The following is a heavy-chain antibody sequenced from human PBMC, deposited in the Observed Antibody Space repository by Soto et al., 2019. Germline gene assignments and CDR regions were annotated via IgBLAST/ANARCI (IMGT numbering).Heavy chain of an antibody. J-gene: IGHJ6*02. CDR1: GGTFSSYA. Sequence: QVQLVQSGAEVKKPGSSVKVSCKASGGTFSSYAISWVRQAPGQGLEWMGGITPIFGTANYAQKFQGRVTITADESTSTAYTELSSLRSDDTAVYYCARGVRGATRRDPLSVMDVWGQGTTVTVSS. V-gene: IGHV1-69*01. CDR2: ITPIFGTA. D-gene: IGHD1-26*01. CDR3: ARGVRGATRRDPLSVMDV.